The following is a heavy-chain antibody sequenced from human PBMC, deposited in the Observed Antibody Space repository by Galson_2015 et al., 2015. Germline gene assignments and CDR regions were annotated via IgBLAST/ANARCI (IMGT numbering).Heavy chain of an antibody. J-gene: IGHJ6*02. CDR1: GFTFSSYW. CDR2: INSDGSST. Sequence: SLRLSCAASGFTFSSYWMHWVRQAPGKGLVWVSRINSDGSSTSYADSVKGRFTISRDNAKNTLYLQMNSLRAEDTAVYYCARDLSVAVFGDPYGMDVWGQGTTVTVSS. CDR3: ARDLSVAVFGDPYGMDV. D-gene: IGHD3-10*01. V-gene: IGHV3-74*01.